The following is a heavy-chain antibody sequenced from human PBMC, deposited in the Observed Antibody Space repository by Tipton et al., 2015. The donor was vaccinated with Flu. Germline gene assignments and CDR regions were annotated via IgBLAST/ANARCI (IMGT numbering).Heavy chain of an antibody. D-gene: IGHD3-22*01. CDR2: ISSSGSNI. V-gene: IGHV3-11*01. CDR1: GFTFSDYY. CDR3: VRWGYERRGGYYYGPQDAFDI. J-gene: IGHJ3*02. Sequence: SLRLSCAASGFTFSDYYMSWIRQAPGKGLEWVSYISSSGSNIYYSDSVKGRFTISRDNAQKSLYLQMNSLRAEDTAVYYCVRWGYERRGGYYYGPQDAFDIWGQGTMVTVSS.